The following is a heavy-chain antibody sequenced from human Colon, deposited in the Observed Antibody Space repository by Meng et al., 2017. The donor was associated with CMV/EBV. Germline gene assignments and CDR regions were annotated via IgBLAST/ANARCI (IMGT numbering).Heavy chain of an antibody. CDR2: INQSGNT. V-gene: IGHV4-34*01. J-gene: IGHJ4*02. D-gene: IGHD2-15*01. CDR1: DGSFNSYW. CDR3: AGGATAAWELLAN. Sequence: GSLRLSCGVFDGSFNSYWWTWIRQAPGKGLEWIGEINQSGNTHYNPSLRGRITISIDTSKNQFYLRVTSVTAADTAMYYCAGGATAAWELLANWGPGTLVTVSS.